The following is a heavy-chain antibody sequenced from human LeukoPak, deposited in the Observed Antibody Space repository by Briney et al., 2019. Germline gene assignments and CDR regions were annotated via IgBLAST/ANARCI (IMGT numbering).Heavy chain of an antibody. CDR3: AKDVAWGRMDL. CDR2: INQDGSQK. V-gene: IGHV3-7*01. D-gene: IGHD3/OR15-3a*01. CDR1: GFTFSTYW. Sequence: GGSLRLSCAASGFTFSTYWMSWVRQAPGKGLEWVAIINQDGSQKYYVDSVKGRFTISRDDAKNSLYLQMDSLRVEDTAVYHCAKDVAWGRMDLWGQGTLATVSS. J-gene: IGHJ4*02.